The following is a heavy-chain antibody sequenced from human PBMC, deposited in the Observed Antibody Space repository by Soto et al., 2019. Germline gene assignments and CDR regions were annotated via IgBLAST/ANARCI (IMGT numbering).Heavy chain of an antibody. CDR3: ARNSMMAV. CDR2: IRTTGST. V-gene: IGHV3-53*02. CDR1: GFAVSNHY. Sequence: EVQLVETGGALIQPGGSLRLSCAASGFAVSNHYMNWVRQAPGKGLEWVSIIRTTGSTYYTDSVKGRFTISRDDSKNTVSLEMNSLRVEDTAVYYCARNSMMAVWGQGTTFIVSS. J-gene: IGHJ6*02.